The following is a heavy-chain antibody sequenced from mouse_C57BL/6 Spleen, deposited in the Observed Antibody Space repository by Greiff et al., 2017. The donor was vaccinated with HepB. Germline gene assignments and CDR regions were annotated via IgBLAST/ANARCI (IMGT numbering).Heavy chain of an antibody. CDR2: ISNGGGST. Sequence: EVMLVESGGGLVQPGGSLKLSCAASGFTFSDYYMYWVRQTPEKRLEWVAYISNGGGSTYYPDTVKGRFTISSDNAKNTLYLQMSRLKSEDTAMYYCARHDGYYGFAYWGQGTLVTVSA. CDR1: GFTFSDYY. V-gene: IGHV5-12*01. J-gene: IGHJ3*01. CDR3: ARHDGYYGFAY. D-gene: IGHD2-3*01.